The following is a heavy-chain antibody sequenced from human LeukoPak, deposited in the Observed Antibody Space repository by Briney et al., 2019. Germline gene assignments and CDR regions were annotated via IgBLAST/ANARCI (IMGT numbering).Heavy chain of an antibody. V-gene: IGHV4-34*01. CDR3: ARGQFYGSGSYPTYYYYYYGMDV. D-gene: IGHD3-10*01. Sequence: SGTLSLTCAVYGGSFSGYYRSWIRQPPGKGLEWIGEINHSGSTNYNPSLKSRVTISVDTSKNQFSLKLSSVTAADTAVYYCARGQFYGSGSYPTYYYYYYGMDVWGQGTTVTVSS. J-gene: IGHJ6*02. CDR2: INHSGST. CDR1: GGSFSGYY.